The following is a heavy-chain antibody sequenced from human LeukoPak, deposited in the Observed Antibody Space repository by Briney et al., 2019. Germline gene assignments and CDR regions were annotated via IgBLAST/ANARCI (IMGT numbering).Heavy chain of an antibody. D-gene: IGHD6-13*01. Sequence: GGSLRLSCAASGFTFSSYAMSWVRQAPGKGLEWVSAISGSGGSTYYADSVKGRFTISRDNSKNTLYLQMNSLRAEDTAVYFCANGKYSSSWIYWGQGTLVTVSS. V-gene: IGHV3-23*01. CDR1: GFTFSSYA. CDR3: ANGKYSSSWIY. CDR2: ISGSGGST. J-gene: IGHJ4*02.